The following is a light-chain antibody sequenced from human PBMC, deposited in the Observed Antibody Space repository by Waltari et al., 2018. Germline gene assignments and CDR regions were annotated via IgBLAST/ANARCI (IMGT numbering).Light chain of an antibody. CDR3: HVWHPHVDPGV. CDR1: NIGTYS. V-gene: IGLV3-21*04. J-gene: IGLJ1*01. CDR2: YDR. Sequence: SYVVTQPPSVSVAPGETATITCGGANIGTYSVHWYQQTAGQAPVLVIFYDRDRPSGIPDRFSGSNSGNTATLTISRVEAGDEARYYCHVWHPHVDPGVFGTGTEVTVL.